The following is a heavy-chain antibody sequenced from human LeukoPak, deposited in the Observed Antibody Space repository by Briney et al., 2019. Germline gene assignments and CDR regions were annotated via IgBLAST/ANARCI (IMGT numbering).Heavy chain of an antibody. Sequence: PGGSLRLSCAASGFTFSSYAMHWVRQAPGKGLEWVAVISHDGSNKYYADSVKGRFTISRDNSKNTLYLQMNSLRAEDTAVYCCARDLDILTKGEFDYWGQGTLVTVSS. CDR1: GFTFSSYA. CDR2: ISHDGSNK. D-gene: IGHD3-9*01. V-gene: IGHV3-30-3*01. CDR3: ARDLDILTKGEFDY. J-gene: IGHJ4*02.